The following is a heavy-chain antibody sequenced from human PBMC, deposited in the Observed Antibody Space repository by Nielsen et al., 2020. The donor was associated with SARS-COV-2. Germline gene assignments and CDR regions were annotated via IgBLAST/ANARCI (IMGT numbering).Heavy chain of an antibody. CDR3: AKRVWAYDFWSGYDFDY. CDR1: GFTFSSYA. CDR2: ISGSGGST. D-gene: IGHD3-3*01. J-gene: IGHJ4*02. V-gene: IGHV3-23*01. Sequence: GESLKISCAAPGFTFSSYAMSWVRQAPGKGLEWVSAISGSGGSTYYADSVKGWFTISRDNSKNTLYLQMNSLRAEDTAVYYCAKRVWAYDFWSGYDFDYWGQGTLVTVSS.